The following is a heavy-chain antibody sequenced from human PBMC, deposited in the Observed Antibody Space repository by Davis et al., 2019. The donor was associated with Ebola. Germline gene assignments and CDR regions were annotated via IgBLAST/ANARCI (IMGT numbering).Heavy chain of an antibody. CDR2: IRSKANSYAT. CDR1: GFTFSGSA. J-gene: IGHJ6*02. D-gene: IGHD3-9*01. CDR3: AKGGGNFDWLLYEFYYYYGMDV. Sequence: GGSLRLSCAASGFTFSGSAMHWVRQASGKGLEWVGRIRSKANSYATAYAASVKGRFTISRDDSKNTAYLQMNSLKTEDTAVYYCAKGGGNFDWLLYEFYYYYGMDVWGQGTTVTVSS. V-gene: IGHV3-73*01.